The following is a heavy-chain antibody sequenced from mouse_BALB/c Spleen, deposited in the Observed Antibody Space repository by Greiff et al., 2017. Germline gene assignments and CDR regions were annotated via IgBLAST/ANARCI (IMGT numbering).Heavy chain of an antibody. Sequence: EVQLVESGPGLVKPSQTVSLTCTVTGISITTGNYRWTWIRQFPGNKLEWIGYIYYSGTITYNPSLTSRTTITRDTSKNQFFLEMNSLTAEDTATYYCARYSSGYGAMDYWGQGTSVTVSS. CDR1: GISITTGNYR. V-gene: IGHV3-5*02. CDR3: ARYSSGYGAMDY. J-gene: IGHJ4*01. D-gene: IGHD3-1*01. CDR2: IYYSGTI.